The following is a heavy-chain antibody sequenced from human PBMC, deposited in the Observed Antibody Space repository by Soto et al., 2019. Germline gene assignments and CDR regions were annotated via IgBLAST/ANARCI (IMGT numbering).Heavy chain of an antibody. CDR1: GFSISDNRVG. V-gene: IGHV2-5*02. J-gene: IGHJ4*02. CDR2: TYWDDDH. D-gene: IGHD1-20*01. Sequence: QITLEESGPSLVRPTQTLTLTCSFSGFSISDNRVGVGWIRQPPGKALEWLAFTYWDDDHRFNPSLRSRLTVAKDAAKSLVLLLMTNMDPVDTATYFCAHRRGGYNWDDGYFDYWGQGILVTVSS. CDR3: AHRRGGYNWDDGYFDY.